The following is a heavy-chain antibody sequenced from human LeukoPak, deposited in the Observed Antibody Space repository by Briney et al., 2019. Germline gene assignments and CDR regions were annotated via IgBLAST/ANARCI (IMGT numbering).Heavy chain of an antibody. CDR1: GGSFSGYY. CDR3: ARGVVADAFDI. CDR2: INHSGCT. J-gene: IGHJ3*02. D-gene: IGHD2-15*01. V-gene: IGHV4-34*01. Sequence: SETLSLTCAVYGGSFSGYYWSWIRQPPGKGLEWIGEINHSGCTNYNPSLKSRVTLSVDTSKNQFSLKLSSVTAADTAVYYCARGVVADAFDIWGQGTMVTVSS.